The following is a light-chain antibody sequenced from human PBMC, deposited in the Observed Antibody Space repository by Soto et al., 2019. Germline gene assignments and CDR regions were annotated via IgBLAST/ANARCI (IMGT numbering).Light chain of an antibody. CDR2: GNN. CDR3: QSYDNSLNGGV. V-gene: IGLV1-40*01. J-gene: IGLJ3*02. CDR1: SSNIGAGYG. Sequence: QAVVTQPPSVSGAPGQRVTISCTGSSSNIGAGYGVHWYQQAPGAVPKLIIYGNNNRPSGVPDRISGSKSGTSVTLAITGLPADDEADYSCQSYDNSLNGGVFGGGTKLTVL.